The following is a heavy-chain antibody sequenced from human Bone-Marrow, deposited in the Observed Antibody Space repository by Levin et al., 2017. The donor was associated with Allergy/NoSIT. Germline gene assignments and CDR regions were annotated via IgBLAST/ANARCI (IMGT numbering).Heavy chain of an antibody. J-gene: IGHJ6*03. D-gene: IGHD2-15*01. CDR3: ARKGYCIGGSCYSDYFFYMDV. V-gene: IGHV3-21*01. CDR1: GFTFSTYS. CDR2: ISSSSTYI. Sequence: GGSLRLSCAASGFTFSTYSMNWVRQAPEKGLEWVSSISSSSTYIYYADSVKGRFTISRDNTENSLYLQISSLRAEDTAVYYCARKGYCIGGSCYSDYFFYMDVWGKGTTVTVSS.